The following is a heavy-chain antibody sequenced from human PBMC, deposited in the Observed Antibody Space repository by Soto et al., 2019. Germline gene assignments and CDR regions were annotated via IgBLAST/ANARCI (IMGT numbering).Heavy chain of an antibody. CDR3: AKEKAAPGGAFDI. Sequence: EVQLLESGGGLVQPGGSLRLSCAASGFTFSSYAMSWVRQAPGKGLEWVSAISSGGGNTYCADSVKGRFTISRDNSKNTLYLQMNSLRAEDTAVYYCAKEKAAPGGAFDIWGQGTMVTVSS. CDR1: GFTFSSYA. J-gene: IGHJ3*02. CDR2: ISSGGGNT. V-gene: IGHV3-23*01. D-gene: IGHD6-13*01.